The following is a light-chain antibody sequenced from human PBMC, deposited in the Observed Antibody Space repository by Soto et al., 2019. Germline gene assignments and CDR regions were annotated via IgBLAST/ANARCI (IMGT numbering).Light chain of an antibody. CDR3: CSYAGTYAVV. Sequence: QSALTQPRSVSGSPGQSVTVSCTGTSSDVGGYNFVSWFQQHPGKAPKLIIYDDTERPSGVPDRFSGSKSGNTASLTIAGLHAEDEADYYCCSYAGTYAVVFGGGTKLTVL. CDR1: SSDVGGYNF. J-gene: IGLJ2*01. V-gene: IGLV2-11*01. CDR2: DDT.